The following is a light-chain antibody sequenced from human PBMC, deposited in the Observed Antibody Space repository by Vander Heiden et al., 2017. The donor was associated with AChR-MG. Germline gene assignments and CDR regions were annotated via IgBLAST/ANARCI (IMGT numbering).Light chain of an antibody. V-gene: IGLV3-1*01. CDR3: QAWDSSTAVV. Sequence: YELTQPPSVSVSTGQTASITCSGDKLGDKYACWYQQKPGQSPVLVIYQDSKRPSGIPERFSGSNTGNTATLTISGTQAMDEADYYCQAWDSSTAVVFGGGTKLTVL. J-gene: IGLJ2*01. CDR1: KLGDKY. CDR2: QDS.